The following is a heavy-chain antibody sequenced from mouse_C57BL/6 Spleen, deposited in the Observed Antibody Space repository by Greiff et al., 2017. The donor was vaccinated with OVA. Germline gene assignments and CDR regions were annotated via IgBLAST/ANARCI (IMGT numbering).Heavy chain of an antibody. Sequence: VQLQQSGPELVKPGDSVKISCKASGYSFTGYFMNWVMQSHGKSLEWIGRINPYNGDTFYNQKFKGKATLTVDKSSSTAHMELRSLTSEDSAVYYCARLDGNPYYAMDYWGQGTSVTVSS. CDR2: INPYNGDT. V-gene: IGHV1-20*01. J-gene: IGHJ4*01. CDR1: GYSFTGYF. D-gene: IGHD2-1*01. CDR3: ARLDGNPYYAMDY.